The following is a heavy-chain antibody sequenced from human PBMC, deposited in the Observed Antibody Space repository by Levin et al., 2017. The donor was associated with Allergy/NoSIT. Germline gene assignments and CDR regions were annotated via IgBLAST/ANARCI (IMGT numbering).Heavy chain of an antibody. CDR3: AKDLRYGPVTGDWFDP. D-gene: IGHD5-18*01. CDR1: GFTFSSYA. Sequence: GESLKISCAASGFTFSSYAMSWVRQAPGKGLEWVSAISGSGGSTYYADSVKGRFTISRDNSKNTLYLQMNSLRAEDTAVYYCAKDLRYGPVTGDWFDPWGQGTLVTVSS. J-gene: IGHJ5*02. CDR2: ISGSGGST. V-gene: IGHV3-23*01.